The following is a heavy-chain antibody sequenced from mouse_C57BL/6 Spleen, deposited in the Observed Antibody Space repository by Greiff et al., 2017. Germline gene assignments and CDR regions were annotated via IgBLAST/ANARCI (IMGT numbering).Heavy chain of an antibody. CDR3: ARERKRELGQWFAY. V-gene: IGHV1-61*01. D-gene: IGHD4-1*01. Sequence: QVQLQQPGAELVRPGSSVKLSCKASGYTFTSYWMDWVKQRPGQGLEWIGNIYPSDSETHYNQKFKGKATLTVDKSSSTAYMLLSSLTSEDSAVYFCARERKRELGQWFAYWGQGTLVTVSA. CDR2: IYPSDSET. J-gene: IGHJ3*01. CDR1: GYTFTSYW.